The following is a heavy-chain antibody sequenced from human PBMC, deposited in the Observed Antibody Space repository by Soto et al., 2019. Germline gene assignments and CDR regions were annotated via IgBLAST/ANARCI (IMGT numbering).Heavy chain of an antibody. D-gene: IGHD2-21*02. J-gene: IGHJ2*01. CDR1: GYIFTNYY. V-gene: IGHV1-46*01. CDR3: TGGGAMVVVTAPLDL. CDR2: INAGGGYT. Sequence: GASVQVSCKASGYIFTNYYMHWVRQAPGQGLEWMGTINAGGGYTTYAQRFQGRVTMTRDTSTSTVSMELSSLTYEDTALYYCTGGGAMVVVTAPLDLWG.